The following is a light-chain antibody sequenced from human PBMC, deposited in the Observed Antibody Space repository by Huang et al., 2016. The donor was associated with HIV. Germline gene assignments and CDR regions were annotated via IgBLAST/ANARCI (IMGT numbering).Light chain of an antibody. CDR3: QQYERPPDT. Sequence: EIVLTQSPGTLSLSPGERATLSCRASQSVGIYLAWYQQKPGQAPRLLIYGASTRVTGIPDRCSGGGSGTDFTLSISRLEPEDFAVYYCQQYERPPDTFGPGTKVNIK. CDR2: GAS. J-gene: IGKJ3*01. V-gene: IGKV3-20*01. CDR1: QSVGIY.